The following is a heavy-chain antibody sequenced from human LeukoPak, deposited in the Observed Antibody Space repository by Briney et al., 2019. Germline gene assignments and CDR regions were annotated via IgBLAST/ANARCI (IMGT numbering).Heavy chain of an antibody. CDR3: ARDASLLVGAISLPDY. J-gene: IGHJ4*02. CDR2: INPSGGST. Sequence: GASVKVSCKASGYTFTSYYMHWVRQAPGQGLEWMGIINPSGGSTSYAQKFQGRVTMTRDTSTSTVYMELSSLRSEDTAVYYCARDASLLVGAISLPDYWGQGTLVTVSS. V-gene: IGHV1-46*01. D-gene: IGHD1-26*01. CDR1: GYTFTSYY.